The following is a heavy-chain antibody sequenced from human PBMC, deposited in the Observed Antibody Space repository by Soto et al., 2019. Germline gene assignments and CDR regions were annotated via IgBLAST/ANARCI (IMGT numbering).Heavy chain of an antibody. CDR2: ISSSSSYI. V-gene: IGHV3-21*01. Sequence: GGSLRLSCAASGFTFSSYSMNCVRQAPGKGLEWVSSISSSSSYIYYADSVKGRFTISRDNAKNSLYLQMNSLRAEDTAVYYFFFFNLVPTDGFVYRGQGPLVTVSS. CDR1: GFTFSSYS. CDR3: FFFNLVPTDGFVY. J-gene: IGHJ4*02. D-gene: IGHD2-8*02.